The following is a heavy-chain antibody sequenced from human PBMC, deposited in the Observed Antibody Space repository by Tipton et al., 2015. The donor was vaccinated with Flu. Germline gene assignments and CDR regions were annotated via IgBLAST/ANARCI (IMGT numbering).Heavy chain of an antibody. D-gene: IGHD4-17*01. J-gene: IGHJ4*01. CDR2: VYYSGTT. V-gene: IGHV4-59*01. CDR1: GGSISIYY. Sequence: TLSLTCTVSGGSISIYYWTWIRQPPGKGLEWIGYVYYSGTTNYNPSLKSRVTISTDASKNQFSLRLNSVTAADTAVYYCARLPRHYGDYPLDYWGPGIMVTVSS. CDR3: ARLPRHYGDYPLDY.